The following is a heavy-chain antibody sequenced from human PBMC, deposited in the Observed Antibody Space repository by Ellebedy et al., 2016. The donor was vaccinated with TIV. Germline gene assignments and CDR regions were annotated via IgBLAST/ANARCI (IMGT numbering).Heavy chain of an antibody. J-gene: IGHJ5*02. V-gene: IGHV3-7*01. Sequence: PGGSLRLSCVASGFSFRSYWMSWVRQAPGKGLEWVANIYQDGSNQYYVDSGKGRFTNSRDNANKSLFLQINSLGGEDTAVYYCARRGSYGDYAVQINSWFDRWGRGTLVTVSS. CDR2: IYQDGSNQ. CDR1: GFSFRSYW. CDR3: ARRGSYGDYAVQINSWFDR. D-gene: IGHD4-17*01.